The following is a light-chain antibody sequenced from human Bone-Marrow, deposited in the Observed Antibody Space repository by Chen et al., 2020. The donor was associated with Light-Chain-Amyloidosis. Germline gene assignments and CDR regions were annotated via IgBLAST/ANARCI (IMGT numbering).Light chain of an antibody. V-gene: IGKV3-20*01. CDR2: GSS. CDR3: QQYGTSPLT. CDR1: QTISSNY. Sequence: EIVLTQSPGTLSLSPGEGANLSGRASQTISSNYLTWYQQKFGQAPRLLMYGSSSRATGIPDRFTGSGSGTDFTLTINRLEPEDFAMYYCQQYGTSPLTFGGGTKVEIK. J-gene: IGKJ4*01.